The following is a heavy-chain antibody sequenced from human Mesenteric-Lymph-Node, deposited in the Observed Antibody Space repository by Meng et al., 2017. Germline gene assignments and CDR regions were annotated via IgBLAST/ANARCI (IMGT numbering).Heavy chain of an antibody. D-gene: IGHD5-18*01. CDR2: INPNSGGT. CDR1: GGTFSSYA. V-gene: IGHV1-2*02. Sequence: ASVKVSCKASGGTFSSYAISWVRQAPGQGLEWMGWINPNSGGTNYAQKFQGRVTMTRDTSISTAYMELSRLRSDDTAVYYCANDGEAAMVNGRWFDPWGQGTLVTVSS. J-gene: IGHJ5*02. CDR3: ANDGEAAMVNGRWFDP.